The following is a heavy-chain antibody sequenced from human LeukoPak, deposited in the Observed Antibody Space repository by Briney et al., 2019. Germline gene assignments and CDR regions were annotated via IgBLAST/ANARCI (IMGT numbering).Heavy chain of an antibody. CDR1: GFTFSSYG. CDR2: IRYDGSNK. V-gene: IGHV3-30*02. D-gene: IGHD4-17*01. J-gene: IGHJ4*02. Sequence: PGGSLRLSCAASGFTFSSYGMHWVRQAPGKGLEWVAFIRYDGSNKYYADSVKGRFTISRDNSKNTLYLQMNSLRAGDTAVYYCASHDYGDYGHFDYWGQGTLVTVSS. CDR3: ASHDYGDYGHFDY.